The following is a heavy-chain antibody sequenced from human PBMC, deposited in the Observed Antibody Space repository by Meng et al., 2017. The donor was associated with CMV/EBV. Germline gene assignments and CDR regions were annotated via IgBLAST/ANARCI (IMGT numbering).Heavy chain of an antibody. Sequence: LVESWGGLVLPGGSLRLSCAASGFTVSSNYMSWVRQAPGKGLEWVSVIYSGGSTYYADFVKGRFTISRDNSKNTLYLQMNSLRAEDTAVYYCASYSSGWYIQHWGQGTLVTVSS. CDR3: ASYSSGWYIQH. D-gene: IGHD6-19*01. J-gene: IGHJ1*01. CDR2: IYSGGST. V-gene: IGHV3-66*01. CDR1: GFTVSSNY.